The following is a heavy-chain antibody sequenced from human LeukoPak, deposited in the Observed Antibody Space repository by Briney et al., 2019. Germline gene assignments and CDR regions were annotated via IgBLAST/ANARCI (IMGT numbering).Heavy chain of an antibody. CDR2: IYTSGST. CDR3: ARQGRGRPMVRGVIKVPGGYYYYYMDV. D-gene: IGHD3-10*01. V-gene: IGHV4-61*02. CDR1: GGSISSGSYY. J-gene: IGHJ6*03. Sequence: SETLSLTCTVSGGSISSGSYYWSWIRQPAGKGLEWIGRIYTSGSTNYNPSLKSRVTISVDTSKNQFSLKLSSVTAADTAVYYCARQGRGRPMVRGVIKVPGGYYYYYMDVWGKGTTVTISS.